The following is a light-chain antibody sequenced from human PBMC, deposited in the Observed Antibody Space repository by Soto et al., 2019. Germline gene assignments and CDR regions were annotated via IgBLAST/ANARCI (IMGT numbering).Light chain of an antibody. CDR3: QHRSNWPPLT. J-gene: IGKJ4*01. V-gene: IGKV3-15*01. CDR2: DTS. Sequence: EIVMTQSPATLSVSPGERATLSFRASQSVSIKLAWYQQKPGQAPRLLIYDTSTRATGIPARFSGSGSGTEFTLTVSSLEPEDFAVYYCQHRSNWPPLTFGGGTKVDIK. CDR1: QSVSIK.